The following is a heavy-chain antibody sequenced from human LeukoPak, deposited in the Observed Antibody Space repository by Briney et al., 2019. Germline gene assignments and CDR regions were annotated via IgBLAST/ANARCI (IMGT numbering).Heavy chain of an antibody. CDR2: IRYDGTNK. CDR1: GFTFSTYA. CDR3: AKEDRSGGSCDY. V-gene: IGHV3-30*02. J-gene: IGHJ4*02. Sequence: GGSLSLSCAASGFTFSTYAMHWVRQAPGKGLEWVAFIRYDGTNKHYGDSVKGRFTISRDNSKNTLYLQMNSLRAEDTAVYYCAKEDRSGGSCDYWGRGTLVTVSS. D-gene: IGHD2-15*01.